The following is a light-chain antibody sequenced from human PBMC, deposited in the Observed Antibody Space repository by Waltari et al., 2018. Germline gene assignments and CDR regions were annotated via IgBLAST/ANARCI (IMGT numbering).Light chain of an antibody. Sequence: DIVMTQSPDSLAVSLGERATINCKSSQSVLYNSNNKNYLAWYQQKPGQPPKLLIYWASTRPSGVPDRFSGGGSGTDFTLTISSLQAEDVAVYYCQQYYSSPRTFGQGTKVEIK. CDR3: QQYYSSPRT. V-gene: IGKV4-1*01. CDR2: WAS. J-gene: IGKJ1*01. CDR1: QSVLYNSNNKNY.